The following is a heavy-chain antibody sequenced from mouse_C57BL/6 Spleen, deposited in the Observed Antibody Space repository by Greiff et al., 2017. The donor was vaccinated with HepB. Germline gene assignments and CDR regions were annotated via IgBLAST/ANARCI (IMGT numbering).Heavy chain of an antibody. CDR1: GYTFTSYW. Sequence: VQLQQSGAELAKPGASVKLSCKASGYTFTSYWMHWVKQRPGQGLEWIGYINPSSGYTKYNQKFKDKATLTADKSSSTAYMQLSSLTYEDSAVYYCAKPLYGSSQFTYLDYWGQGTTLTVSS. CDR2: INPSSGYT. V-gene: IGHV1-7*01. D-gene: IGHD1-1*01. J-gene: IGHJ2*01. CDR3: AKPLYGSSQFTYLDY.